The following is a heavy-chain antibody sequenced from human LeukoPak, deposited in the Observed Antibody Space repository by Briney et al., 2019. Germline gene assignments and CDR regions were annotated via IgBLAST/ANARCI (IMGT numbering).Heavy chain of an antibody. Sequence: SSETLSLTCTVSGGSISNYYWSWIRQSPGKGLEWIGYIYYSGSTNYNPSLKSRVTISVDTSKNQFSLKLSSVTAADTAVYYCARHGYYYGMDVWGQGTTVTVSS. V-gene: IGHV4-59*08. CDR2: IYYSGST. CDR1: GGSISNYY. J-gene: IGHJ6*02. CDR3: ARHGYYYGMDV.